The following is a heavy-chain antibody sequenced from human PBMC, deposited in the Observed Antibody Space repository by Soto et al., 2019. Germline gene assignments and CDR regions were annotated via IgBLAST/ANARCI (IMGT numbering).Heavy chain of an antibody. CDR3: VRDYYHISGSHYDIPLDS. Sequence: GGSRRRSWAASGFNFKNYAMTWARQAPGKGPGWVSTVFRTGGGTFYADSVSGRFIISRDNSKDTLYLKMNSLRAEDTVVYQCVRDYYHISGSHYDIPLDSWGQGTLVTVSS. CDR1: GFNFKNYA. CDR2: VFRTGGGT. J-gene: IGHJ5*01. D-gene: IGHD3-10*01. V-gene: IGHV3-23*01.